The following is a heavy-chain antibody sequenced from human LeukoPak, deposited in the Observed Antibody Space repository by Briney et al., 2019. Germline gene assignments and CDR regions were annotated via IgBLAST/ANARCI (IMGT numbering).Heavy chain of an antibody. CDR1: GGSFSGYY. V-gene: IGHV4-34*01. Sequence: PSETLSLTCAVYGGSFSGYYWSWIRQPPGKGLEWIGEINHSGSTNYNPSLKSRVTISVDTSKNQFSLKLSSVTAADTAVYYCARRDWVFPFDYWGQGTLVTVSS. D-gene: IGHD3/OR15-3a*01. J-gene: IGHJ4*02. CDR2: INHSGST. CDR3: ARRDWVFPFDY.